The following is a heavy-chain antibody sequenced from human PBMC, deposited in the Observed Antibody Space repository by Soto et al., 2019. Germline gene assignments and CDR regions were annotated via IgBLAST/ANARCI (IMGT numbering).Heavy chain of an antibody. CDR1: GFTLISYG. J-gene: IGHJ4*02. Sequence: GGSLRLSCAAAGFTLISYGMHWVRQAPGKGLEWVAVISDDGSKKYHADSVKGRFSISRDNPKNTLFLQMNSLRVEDTAVYYCAKVGDVYNSFFDYWGQGTLVTVSS. CDR2: ISDDGSKK. D-gene: IGHD1-26*01. CDR3: AKVGDVYNSFFDY. V-gene: IGHV3-30*18.